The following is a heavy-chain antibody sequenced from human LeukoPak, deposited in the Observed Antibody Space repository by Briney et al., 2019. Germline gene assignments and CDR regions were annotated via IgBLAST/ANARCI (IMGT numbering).Heavy chain of an antibody. CDR3: AKTLSTCSSTSCSSPYYYYYMDV. V-gene: IGHV1-69*05. CDR1: GGTFSDYA. CDR2: ITPVFATA. J-gene: IGHJ6*03. Sequence: SVTVSCKASGGTFSDYALSWVRQAPGQVLEWMGGITPVFATATYAQKFQGRVTITRDESTSTAYMELSSLRFEDTAVYYCAKTLSTCSSTSCSSPYYYYYMDVWGKGTTVTVSS. D-gene: IGHD2-2*01.